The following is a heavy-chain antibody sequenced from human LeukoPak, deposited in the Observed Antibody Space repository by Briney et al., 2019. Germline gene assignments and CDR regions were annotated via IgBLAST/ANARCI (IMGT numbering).Heavy chain of an antibody. CDR3: ARGYYGNGGFDY. J-gene: IGHJ4*02. Sequence: PGGSLRLSCAASGFTFSSYAMHWVRQAPGKGLEWVAVISYDGSNKYYADSVKGRFTISRDNSKNTLYLQMNSLRAEDTAVYYCARGYYGNGGFDYWGQGTLVTVSS. D-gene: IGHD4-11*01. V-gene: IGHV3-30-3*01. CDR1: GFTFSSYA. CDR2: ISYDGSNK.